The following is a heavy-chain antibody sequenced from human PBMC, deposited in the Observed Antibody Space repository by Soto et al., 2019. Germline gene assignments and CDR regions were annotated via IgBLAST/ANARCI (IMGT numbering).Heavy chain of an antibody. J-gene: IGHJ5*02. CDR2: ISSSSSYI. Sequence: GGSMRLSCTASGFTFSSYSMNWVSQAPGKGLEWVSSISSSSSYIYYADSVKGRFTISRDNAKNSLYLQMNSLRAEDTDVYYCTREPYSYESSAYLVSWGTGPLVSSPQ. D-gene: IGHD3-22*01. CDR1: GFTFSSYS. CDR3: TREPYSYESSAYLVS. V-gene: IGHV3-21*01.